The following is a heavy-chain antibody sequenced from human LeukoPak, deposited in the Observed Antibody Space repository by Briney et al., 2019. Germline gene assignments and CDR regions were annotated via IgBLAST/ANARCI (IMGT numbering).Heavy chain of an antibody. CDR2: ISSSSSYI. CDR3: ARGPRYSSSYQYFQH. J-gene: IGHJ1*01. CDR1: GFTFSTYS. D-gene: IGHD6-13*01. Sequence: AGGSLRLSCAASGFTFSTYSMNWVRQAPGKGLEWVSSISSSSSYIYYADSVKGRFTISRDNAKNSLFLQMNSLRADDTAVYFCARGPRYSSSYQYFQHWGQGTLVTVSS. V-gene: IGHV3-21*01.